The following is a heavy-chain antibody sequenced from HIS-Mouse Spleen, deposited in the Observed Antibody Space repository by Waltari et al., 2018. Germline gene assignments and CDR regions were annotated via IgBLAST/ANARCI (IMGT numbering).Heavy chain of an antibody. V-gene: IGHV3-21*01. CDR3: ASLYYDILTGYYRDY. D-gene: IGHD3-9*01. CDR2: ISSSSSYI. Sequence: EVQLVESGGGLVKPGGSLRLSCAASGFTFSSYSINWVRQAPGKGLEWVSSISSSSSYIYYADSVKGRFTISRDNAKNSLYLQMNSLRAEDTAVYYCASLYYDILTGYYRDYWGQGTLVTVSS. CDR1: GFTFSSYS. J-gene: IGHJ4*02.